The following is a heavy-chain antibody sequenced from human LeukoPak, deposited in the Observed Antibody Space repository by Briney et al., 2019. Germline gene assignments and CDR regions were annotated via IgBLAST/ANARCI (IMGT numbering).Heavy chain of an antibody. CDR2: ISGDGSRI. D-gene: IGHD6-13*01. V-gene: IGHV3-43*02. CDR1: GFNFDDYA. Sequence: PGGSLRLSCAASGFNFDDYAMYWVRQVPGKGLEWVALISGDGSRIFYTDSVKGRFTISRDNSKNSLYLQMDSLRTEDAAFYYCAKGGYLISLSGMDVWGQGTTVTVSS. J-gene: IGHJ6*02. CDR3: AKGGYLISLSGMDV.